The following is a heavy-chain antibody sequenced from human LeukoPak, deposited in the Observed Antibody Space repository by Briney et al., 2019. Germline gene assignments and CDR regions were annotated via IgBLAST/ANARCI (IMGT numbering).Heavy chain of an antibody. J-gene: IGHJ6*02. CDR3: ARPPRPYYYYGMDV. Sequence: SVKVSCKASRGTFSSYAISWVRQAPGQGLEWMGGIIPIFGTANYAQKFQGRVTITADESTSTAYMELSSLRSEDTAVYYCARPPRPYYYYGMDVWGQGTTVTVSS. CDR2: IIPIFGTA. V-gene: IGHV1-69*13. CDR1: RGTFSSYA.